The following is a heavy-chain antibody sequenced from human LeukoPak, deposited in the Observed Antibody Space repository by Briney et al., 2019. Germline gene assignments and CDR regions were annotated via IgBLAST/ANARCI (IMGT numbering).Heavy chain of an antibody. Sequence: ASVKVSCKASGYTFTSYGISWVRQAPGQGLEWMGWISAYNGNTNYAQKLQGRVTMTTDTSTSTAYMELRSLRSDDTAVYYCARGTHYDYVWGSYRYFDYWGQGTLVTVPS. V-gene: IGHV1-18*01. CDR1: GYTFTSYG. CDR2: ISAYNGNT. J-gene: IGHJ4*02. D-gene: IGHD3-16*02. CDR3: ARGTHYDYVWGSYRYFDY.